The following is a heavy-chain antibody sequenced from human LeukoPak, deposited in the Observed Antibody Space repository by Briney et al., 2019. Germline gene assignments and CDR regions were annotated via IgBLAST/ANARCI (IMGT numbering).Heavy chain of an antibody. CDR1: GFTFSNTW. V-gene: IGHV3-15*01. D-gene: IGHD4-17*01. J-gene: IGHJ4*02. Sequence: GGSLRLSCAASGFTFSNTWMSWVRQAPGNGLEWVGRIKRKTDAETPDYAAPVSGRFTISRDDSKATLYLQMDSLKTEDTAVYYCTTEDYADYVSPHWGQGTLVTVSS. CDR3: TTEDYADYVSPH. CDR2: IKRKTDAETP.